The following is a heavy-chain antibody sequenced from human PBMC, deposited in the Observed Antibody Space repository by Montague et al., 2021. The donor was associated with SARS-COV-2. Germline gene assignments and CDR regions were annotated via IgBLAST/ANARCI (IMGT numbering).Heavy chain of an antibody. Sequence: SETLSLTCAVYGGSFSGYYWSWIRQPPGKGLEWIGEINHSGSTNYNPSLKSRVTISVDTSKNQFSLKPGSVTAADTAVYYCTREGYQVLWSDYYYGMDVWGQGTTVTVSS. V-gene: IGHV4-34*01. J-gene: IGHJ6*02. CDR3: TREGYQVLWSDYYYGMDV. D-gene: IGHD2-2*01. CDR1: GGSFSGYY. CDR2: INHSGST.